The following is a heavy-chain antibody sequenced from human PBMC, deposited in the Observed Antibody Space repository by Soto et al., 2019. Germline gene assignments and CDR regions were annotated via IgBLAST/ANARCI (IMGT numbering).Heavy chain of an antibody. J-gene: IGHJ4*02. CDR1: GFTFSSYA. D-gene: IGHD5-12*01. Sequence: GGSLRLSCAAAGFTFSSYAMSWVRQAPGKGLEWVSGISGSGDSTSYPDSVKGRFTISRDNSKNTLYLQMNSLRADDTDVYFCAKGIRNGGYVPTDYWGQGTLVTVSS. CDR3: AKGIRNGGYVPTDY. V-gene: IGHV3-23*01. CDR2: ISGSGDST.